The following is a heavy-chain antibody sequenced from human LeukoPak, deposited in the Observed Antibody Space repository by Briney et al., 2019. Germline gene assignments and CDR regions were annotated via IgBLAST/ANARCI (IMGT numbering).Heavy chain of an antibody. D-gene: IGHD3-22*01. CDR2: IYHSGNT. V-gene: IGHV4-30-2*01. CDR3: ARDRTAAYDSTNYGSPSISL. J-gene: IGHJ4*02. Sequence: SQTLSLTCTVSGGSIGSGGYYWSWIRQPPGKGLEWVGYIYHSGNTYYNPSLKSRVTISVDRSKNQFSLKLSSVTAADTAVYYCARDRTAAYDSTNYGSPSISLWGQGTLVTVSS. CDR1: GGSIGSGGYY.